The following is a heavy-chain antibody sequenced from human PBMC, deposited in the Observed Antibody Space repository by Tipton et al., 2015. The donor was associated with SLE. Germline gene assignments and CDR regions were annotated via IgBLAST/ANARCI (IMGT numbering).Heavy chain of an antibody. D-gene: IGHD2-21*01. CDR3: AGGKRICGGGYCTDPFHI. CDR1: GFAFSDYY. Sequence: GSLRLSCAASGFAFSDYYMTWIRQAPGKGLEWVSFIRGSGDAIYYADSVKGRFTISRDNAKNSLFLQMNSLRAEDTAVYYCAGGKRICGGGYCTDPFHIWGQGTMVTVSS. J-gene: IGHJ3*02. CDR2: IRGSGDAI. V-gene: IGHV3-11*01.